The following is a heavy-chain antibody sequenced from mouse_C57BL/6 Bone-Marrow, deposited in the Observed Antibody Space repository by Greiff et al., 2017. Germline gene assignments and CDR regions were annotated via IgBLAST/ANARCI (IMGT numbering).Heavy chain of an antibody. V-gene: IGHV1-26*01. Sequence: VQLQQSGPELVKPGASVKISCKASGYTFTDYYMNWVKQSHGQSLEWIGDINPNNGGTSYNQKFKGKATLTADKSSSTAYMELRSLTSEDSAVYYCAVPTGFDYWGQGTTLTVTA. CDR2: INPNNGGT. CDR1: GYTFTDYY. CDR3: AVPTGFDY. J-gene: IGHJ2*01. D-gene: IGHD4-1*01.